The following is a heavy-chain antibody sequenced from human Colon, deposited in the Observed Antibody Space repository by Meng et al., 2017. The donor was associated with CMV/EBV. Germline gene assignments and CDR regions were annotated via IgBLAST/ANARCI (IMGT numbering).Heavy chain of an antibody. CDR3: TTHSGGY. CDR1: GFAVRSDY. J-gene: IGHJ4*02. CDR2: TYTNGYT. Sequence: GGSLRLSCAVSGFAVRSDYMTWVRQAPGKGLEWVSVTYTNGYTDHADSVRGRFTVSRDNFKNMVFRQMNSLRAEDTAIYYCTTHSGGYWGQGTLVTVSS. V-gene: IGHV3-53*01.